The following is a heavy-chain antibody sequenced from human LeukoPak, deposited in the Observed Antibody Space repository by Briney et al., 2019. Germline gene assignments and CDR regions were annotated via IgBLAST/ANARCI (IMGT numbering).Heavy chain of an antibody. V-gene: IGHV1-18*01. Sequence: ASVKVSCKASGYTFTSYAMNWVRQAPGQGLEWMGWISAYNGNTNYAQKLQGRVTMTTDTSTSTAYMELRSLRSDDAAVYYCAREHRQWLVNWGQGTLVTVSS. CDR3: AREHRQWLVN. D-gene: IGHD6-19*01. CDR2: ISAYNGNT. CDR1: GYTFTSYA. J-gene: IGHJ4*02.